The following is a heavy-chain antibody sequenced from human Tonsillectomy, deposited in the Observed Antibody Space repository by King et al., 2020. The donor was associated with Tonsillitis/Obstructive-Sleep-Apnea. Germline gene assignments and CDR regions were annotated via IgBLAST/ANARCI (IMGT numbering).Heavy chain of an antibody. V-gene: IGHV1-18*01. Sequence: VQLVESGAEVKKPGASVKVSCKASGYTFTNYGINWVRQAPGQGLEWMGWISAYNGDTNYAQKVQGRVTMTTDTSTSTAYMELRSLRSDDTAVYYCARAPLSYYDFWSGYSYYFDFWGPGTLVTVSS. CDR1: GYTFTNYG. CDR2: ISAYNGDT. J-gene: IGHJ4*02. D-gene: IGHD3-3*01. CDR3: ARAPLSYYDFWSGYSYYFDF.